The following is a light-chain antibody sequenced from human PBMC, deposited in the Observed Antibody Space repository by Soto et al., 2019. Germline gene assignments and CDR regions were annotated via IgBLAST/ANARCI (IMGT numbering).Light chain of an antibody. CDR2: GAS. J-gene: IGKJ4*01. V-gene: IGKV1-27*01. CDR3: QKYDSAPLT. CDR1: QGFSNS. Sequence: DIQMTQSPSYLTASIGDRGTISCRASQGFSNSLAWYQQKPGKVPTLLIYGASILQSGVPSRFSGSGSGTEFTLTISCLQPEDVATYFCQKYDSAPLTFGGGTKVEIK.